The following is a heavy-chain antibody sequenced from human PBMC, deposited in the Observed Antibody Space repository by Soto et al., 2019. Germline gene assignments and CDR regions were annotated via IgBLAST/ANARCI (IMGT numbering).Heavy chain of an antibody. J-gene: IGHJ4*02. Sequence: ASVKVSCKASGYTFTSYGISWVRQAPGQGLEWMGWISAYNGNTNYAQKLQGRVTMTTDTSTSTAYMELRSLRSDDTAVYYCAREGHYDFWSRPLDYWGQGTLVTVSS. CDR3: AREGHYDFWSRPLDY. CDR1: GYTFTSYG. D-gene: IGHD3-3*01. CDR2: ISAYNGNT. V-gene: IGHV1-18*01.